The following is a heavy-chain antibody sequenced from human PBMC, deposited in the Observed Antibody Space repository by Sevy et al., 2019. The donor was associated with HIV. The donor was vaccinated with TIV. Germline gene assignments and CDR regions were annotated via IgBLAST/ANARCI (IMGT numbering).Heavy chain of an antibody. V-gene: IGHV3-23*01. CDR2: ISGSGGST. Sequence: GGSLRLSCAAPGFTSSNYAMNWVRQAPGKGLEWVSGISGSGGSTYYADSVKGRFTISRDNSRNTLYLQMSSLRADDTAVYYCAKDLYYDNTVFDYWGQGTLVTVSS. D-gene: IGHD3-22*01. CDR1: GFTSSNYA. CDR3: AKDLYYDNTVFDY. J-gene: IGHJ4*02.